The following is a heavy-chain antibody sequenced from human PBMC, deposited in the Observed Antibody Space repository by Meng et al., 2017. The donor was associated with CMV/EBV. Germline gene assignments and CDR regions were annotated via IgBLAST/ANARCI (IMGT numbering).Heavy chain of an antibody. J-gene: IGHJ6*02. CDR1: GFTFSDYY. V-gene: IGHV3-11*04. Sequence: GESLKISCAASGFTFSDYYMSWIRQAPGKGLEWVSYISSSGSTIYYADSVKGRSTISRDNAKNSLYLQMNSLRAEDTAVYYCARVSRYDFWSGIYYYYGMDVWGQGTTVTVSS. CDR3: ARVSRYDFWSGIYYYYGMDV. CDR2: ISSSGSTI. D-gene: IGHD3-3*01.